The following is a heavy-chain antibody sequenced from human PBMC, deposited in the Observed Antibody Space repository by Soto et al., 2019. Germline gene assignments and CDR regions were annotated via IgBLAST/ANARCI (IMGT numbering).Heavy chain of an antibody. CDR2: LNQNGGAM. Sequence: EVQLVESGGGLVQPGGSLRLSCAASGFTFSNYWITWVRQAPGQGLEWVASLNQNGGAMHYVDSVKGRFTFSRDNAKKALYLQVNRLRAEDTAVFYCASVWNDDRFDYWGQGTLVTVSS. CDR3: ASVWNDDRFDY. J-gene: IGHJ4*02. CDR1: GFTFSNYW. D-gene: IGHD1-1*01. V-gene: IGHV3-7*01.